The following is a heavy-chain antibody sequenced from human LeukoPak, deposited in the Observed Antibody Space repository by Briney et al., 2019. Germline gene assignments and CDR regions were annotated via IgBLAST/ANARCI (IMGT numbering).Heavy chain of an antibody. CDR2: IKQDGSEK. CDR3: VRDYDILTEGDYYYYYMDV. J-gene: IGHJ6*03. Sequence: GGSLRLSCAASGFTFSSYWMSWVRQAPGKGLEWVANIKQDGSEKYYVDSVKGRFTISRDNAKNSLYLQMNSLRAEDTAVYYCVRDYDILTEGDYYYYYMDVWGKGTTVTVSS. CDR1: GFTFSSYW. D-gene: IGHD3-9*01. V-gene: IGHV3-7*01.